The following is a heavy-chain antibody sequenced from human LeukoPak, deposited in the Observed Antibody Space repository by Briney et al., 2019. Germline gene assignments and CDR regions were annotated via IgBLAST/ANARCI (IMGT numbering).Heavy chain of an antibody. CDR1: GDSITYFY. CDR2: FSSSGST. V-gene: IGHV4-4*07. CDR3: AGNYYGSGSYYSEDRY. D-gene: IGHD3-10*01. J-gene: IGHJ4*02. Sequence: SETLSLTCSVSGDSITYFYWSWIRQAAGKGLEWIGRFSSSGSTDYNASLKSRVTMSVDTSKNQLSLKVISVTAADTAVYYCAGNYYGSGSYYSEDRYWGQGTLVTDSS.